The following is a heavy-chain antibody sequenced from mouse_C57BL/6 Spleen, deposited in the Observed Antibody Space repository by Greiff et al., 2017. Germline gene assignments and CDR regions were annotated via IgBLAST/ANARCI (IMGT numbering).Heavy chain of an antibody. CDR2: INPSSGYT. D-gene: IGHD2-4*01. V-gene: IGHV1-4*01. Sequence: VQLQQSGAELARPGASVKMSCKASGYTFTSYTMHWVKQRPGQGLEWIGYINPSSGYTKYNQKFKDKATLTADKSSSTAYMQLSSLTSEDSAVYYCARYYDYDEGGDYWGQGTTLTVSS. CDR1: GYTFTSYT. CDR3: ARYYDYDEGGDY. J-gene: IGHJ2*01.